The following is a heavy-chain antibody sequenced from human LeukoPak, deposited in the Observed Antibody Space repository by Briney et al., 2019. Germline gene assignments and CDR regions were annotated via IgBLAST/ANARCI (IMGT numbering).Heavy chain of an antibody. V-gene: IGHV3-74*01. CDR2: INTDGSNT. Sequence: GGSLRLSCAASGFTFSSYWMHWVRQAPGKGLVWVSRINTDGSNTNYADSVKGRFTISRDSAKNTLYLQMNSLRVEDTAVYYCARESGYSYGYWGQGILVTVSS. J-gene: IGHJ4*02. CDR1: GFTFSSYW. CDR3: ARESGYSYGY. D-gene: IGHD5-18*01.